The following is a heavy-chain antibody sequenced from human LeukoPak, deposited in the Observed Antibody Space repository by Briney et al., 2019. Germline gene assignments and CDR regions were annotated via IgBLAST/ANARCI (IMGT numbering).Heavy chain of an antibody. J-gene: IGHJ4*02. CDR3: ARGPHYYDSSGYYPLWYFDY. V-gene: IGHV3-23*01. CDR2: IDYSGGSS. Sequence: PGGSLRLSCTVSGFTLSSYEMSWIRQAPGKGLEWVSSIDYSGGSSYYADSVKGRFTISRDDSKNTLYLQLNSLRAEDTAVYYCARGPHYYDSSGYYPLWYFDYWGQGTLVTVSS. D-gene: IGHD3-22*01. CDR1: GFTLSSYE.